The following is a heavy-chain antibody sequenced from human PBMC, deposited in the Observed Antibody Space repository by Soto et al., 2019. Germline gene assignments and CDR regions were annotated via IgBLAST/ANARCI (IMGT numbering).Heavy chain of an antibody. V-gene: IGHV4-59*01. D-gene: IGHD3-10*01. J-gene: IGHJ5*02. Sequence: SETLSLTCTVSGGSINNFYWSWIRQPPGKGLEWIGYIYYSGSTNYNPSLKSRVTISVDTSKNQFSLKLSSVTAADTAVYYCARDVRYYYGSGGNWFDPWGQGTLVTVSS. CDR1: GGSINNFY. CDR3: ARDVRYYYGSGGNWFDP. CDR2: IYYSGST.